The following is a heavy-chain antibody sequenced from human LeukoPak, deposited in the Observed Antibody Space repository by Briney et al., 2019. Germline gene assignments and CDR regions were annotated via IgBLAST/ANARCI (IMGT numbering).Heavy chain of an antibody. CDR1: GGSISSSSYY. J-gene: IGHJ6*02. CDR2: INHSGST. V-gene: IGHV4-39*07. Sequence: KPSETLSLTCTVSGGSISSSSYYWGWIRQPPGKGLEWIGEINHSGSTNYNPSLKSRVTISVDTSKNQFSLKLSSVTAADTAVYYCAGGRYYYGSGSYWSYYYYGMDVWGQGTTVTVSS. CDR3: AGGRYYYGSGSYWSYYYYGMDV. D-gene: IGHD3-10*01.